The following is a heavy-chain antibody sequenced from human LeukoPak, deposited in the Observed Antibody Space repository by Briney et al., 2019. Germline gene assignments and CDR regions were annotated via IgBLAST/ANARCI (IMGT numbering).Heavy chain of an antibody. Sequence: SETLSLTCTVSGGSISSPYWTWIRQPPGKGLEWIGYIYYGGSTDYSPSLKSRATISLDTSKNQFSLHLTSVTAADTAVYYCARQLAGLAPPGFIDSWGQGTLVTVSS. V-gene: IGHV4-59*08. CDR3: ARQLAGLAPPGFIDS. J-gene: IGHJ4*02. CDR1: GGSISSPY. CDR2: IYYGGST. D-gene: IGHD3-3*02.